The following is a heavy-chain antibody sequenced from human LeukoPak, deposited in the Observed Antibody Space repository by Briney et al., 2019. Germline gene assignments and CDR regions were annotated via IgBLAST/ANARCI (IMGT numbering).Heavy chain of an antibody. CDR1: GYTFTSYG. D-gene: IGHD3-22*01. CDR2: ISAYNGNT. J-gene: IGHJ3*02. CDR3: ARARPQNYDSSRYYSAAFDI. Sequence: PMASVKVSCKASGYTFTSYGISWVRQAPGQGLEWMGWISAYNGNTNYAQKLQGRVTMTTDTSTSTAYMELRSLRSDDTAVYYCARARPQNYDSSRYYSAAFDIWGQGTMVTVSS. V-gene: IGHV1-18*01.